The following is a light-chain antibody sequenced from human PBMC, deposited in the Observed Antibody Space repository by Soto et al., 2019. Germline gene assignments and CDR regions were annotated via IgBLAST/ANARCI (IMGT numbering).Light chain of an antibody. CDR2: DDS. CDR1: NIGGKT. V-gene: IGLV3-21*02. CDR3: QVWDSSGDHYV. Sequence: SYELTQPPSVLVAPGQTATITCGGNNIGGKTVHWYQQKPRQAPVLVVYDDSARPSGIPERFSGSNSENTATLTISRVEAGDEADYYCQVWDSSGDHYVFGPGTKLTVL. J-gene: IGLJ1*01.